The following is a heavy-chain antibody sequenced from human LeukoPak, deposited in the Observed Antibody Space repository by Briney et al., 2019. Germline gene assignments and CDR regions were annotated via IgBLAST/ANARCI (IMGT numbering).Heavy chain of an antibody. V-gene: IGHV1-69*04. D-gene: IGHD4-4*01. CDR3: ARLSSTVTYYYYGMDV. CDR2: IIPILGIA. CDR1: GGTFSSYA. Sequence: ASVKVSCKASGGTFSSYAISWVRQAPGQGLEWMGRIIPILGIANYAQKFQGRVTITADKSTSTAYMELSSLRSADTAVYYCARLSSTVTYYYYGMDVWGQGTTVTVSS. J-gene: IGHJ6*02.